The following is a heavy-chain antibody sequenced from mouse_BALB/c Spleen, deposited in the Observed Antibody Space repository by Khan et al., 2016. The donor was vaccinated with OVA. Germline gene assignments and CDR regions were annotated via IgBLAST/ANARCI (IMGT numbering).Heavy chain of an antibody. J-gene: IGHJ4*01. CDR3: ARQPYYHYNIMDY. Sequence: QVQLQQSGPGLVAPSQSLSITCTISGFSLTNYGVHWVRQPPGKGLEWLVVIWSDGSTTYNSALKSRLTISTDNSASQVFLKMNSLQTDDTAMYFCARQPYYHYNIMDYWGQGTSVTVSS. V-gene: IGHV2-6-1*01. CDR1: GFSLTNYG. D-gene: IGHD2-10*01. CDR2: IWSDGST.